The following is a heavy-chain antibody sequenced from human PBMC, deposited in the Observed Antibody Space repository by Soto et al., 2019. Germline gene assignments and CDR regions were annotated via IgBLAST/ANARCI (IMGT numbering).Heavy chain of an antibody. V-gene: IGHV4-59*08. Sequence: SETLSLTCTVSGGSISSYYWSWIRQPPGKGLEWIGYIYYSGSTNYNPSLKSRVTISVDTSKNQFSLKLSSVTAADTAVYYCARVKGYCTNGVCYGGGYYYMDVWGKGTTVTVSS. J-gene: IGHJ6*03. CDR2: IYYSGST. D-gene: IGHD2-8*01. CDR3: ARVKGYCTNGVCYGGGYYYMDV. CDR1: GGSISSYY.